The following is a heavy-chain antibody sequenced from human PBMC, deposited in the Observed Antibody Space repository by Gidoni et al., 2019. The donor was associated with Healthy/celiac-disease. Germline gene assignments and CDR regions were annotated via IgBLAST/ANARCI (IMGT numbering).Heavy chain of an antibody. Sequence: QVQLVESGGGVVQPGRSLRLSCAASGFTFSRYAMHWVRQAPGKGLEWVAVISYDGSNKYYADSVKGRFTISRDNSKNTLYLQMNSLRAEDTAVYYCARALVAATLGYWFDPWGQGTLVTVSS. V-gene: IGHV3-30-3*01. D-gene: IGHD2-15*01. CDR2: ISYDGSNK. CDR1: GFTFSRYA. J-gene: IGHJ5*02. CDR3: ARALVAATLGYWFDP.